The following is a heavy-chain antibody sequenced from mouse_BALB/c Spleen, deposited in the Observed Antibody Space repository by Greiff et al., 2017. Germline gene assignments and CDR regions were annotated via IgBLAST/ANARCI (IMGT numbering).Heavy chain of an antibody. CDR3: ARWDGTRAVDD. J-gene: IGHJ4*01. CDR2: ISYSGST. CDR1: GDSITSGY. D-gene: IGHD4-1*01. V-gene: IGHV3-8*02. Sequence: VLLKQSGPSLVKPSQTLSLTCSVTGDSITSGYWHWIRNFPGNKLEYMGYISYSGSTYYNPSLKSRISITRDTSKNQYYLQLNSVTTEDTATYYCARWDGTRAVDDWGQGTSVTVSS.